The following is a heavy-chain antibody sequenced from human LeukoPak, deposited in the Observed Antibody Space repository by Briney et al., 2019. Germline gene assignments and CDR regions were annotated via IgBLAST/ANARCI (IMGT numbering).Heavy chain of an antibody. CDR3: ARERGGYCSGGSCFYYYYGMDV. CDR1: GYTFTSYG. J-gene: IGHJ6*02. V-gene: IGHV1-18*01. D-gene: IGHD2-15*01. CDR2: ISAYNGNT. Sequence: ASVKVSCKASGYTFTSYGISWVRQAPGQGLEWMGWISAYNGNTNYAQKLQGRVTMTSDTSTSTAYMELRSLRSDDTAVYYCARERGGYCSGGSCFYYYYGMDVWGQGTTVTVSS.